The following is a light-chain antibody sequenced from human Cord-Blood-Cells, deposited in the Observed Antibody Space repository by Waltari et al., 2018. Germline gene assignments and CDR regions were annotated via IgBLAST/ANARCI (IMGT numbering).Light chain of an antibody. CDR3: QQYNSNSLT. V-gene: IGKV1-5*01. CDR2: DAS. J-gene: IGKJ4*01. CDR1: QSISSW. Sequence: DIQMTQSPSTLSASVGDRVTITCRASQSISSWLAWYQQKPGKAPKPLIYDASSLESGVPSRFSGSGSGTEFTLTISSLQPDDFATYYCQQYNSNSLTFGGGTKVEIK.